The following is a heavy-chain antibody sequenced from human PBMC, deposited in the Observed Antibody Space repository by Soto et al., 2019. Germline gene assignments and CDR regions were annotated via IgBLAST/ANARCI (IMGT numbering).Heavy chain of an antibody. D-gene: IGHD2-2*02. CDR1: GGTFSSYT. CDR3: ARDRCSSSTCYTYYNYGMDV. J-gene: IGHJ6*02. CDR2: IIPIFGTT. V-gene: IGHV1-69*06. Sequence: QVPLVQSGAEVKKPGSSVKVSCKASGGTFSSYTISWVRQAPGQGLEWMGGIIPIFGTTNFAQRFQGRVTITADKSASTAYMELSSLRSEDTAVYYCARDRCSSSTCYTYYNYGMDVWGQGTAVTVSS.